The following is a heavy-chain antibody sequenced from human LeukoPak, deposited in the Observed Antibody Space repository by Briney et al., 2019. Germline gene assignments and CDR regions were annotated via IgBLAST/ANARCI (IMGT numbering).Heavy chain of an antibody. V-gene: IGHV3-23*01. CDR3: AKDKGAVTGTFDY. CDR2: LTRGGGHP. CDR1: GFTFSTYA. Sequence: GGSLRLSCAASGFTFSTYAMSWVRPAPGKGLEWVSGLTRGGGHPSYADSVKGRFTISRDNSKNKLYLQMNSLRAEDTAVYYCAKDKGAVTGTFDYWGQGTLVTVSS. D-gene: IGHD1-14*01. J-gene: IGHJ4*02.